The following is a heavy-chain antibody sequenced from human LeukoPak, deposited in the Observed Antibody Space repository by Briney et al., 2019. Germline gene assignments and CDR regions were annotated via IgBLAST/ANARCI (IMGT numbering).Heavy chain of an antibody. D-gene: IGHD4-17*01. J-gene: IGHJ4*02. CDR2: IYSGGST. CDR3: AKDYHDYGDYEGFDY. V-gene: IGHV3-NL1*01. Sequence: GGSLRLSCAASGFTFSSYGMHWVRQAPGKGLEGVSVIYSGGSTYYADSVTGRFTISRDNSKNTLYLQMNSLRAEDTAVYYCAKDYHDYGDYEGFDYWGQGTLVTVSS. CDR1: GFTFSSYG.